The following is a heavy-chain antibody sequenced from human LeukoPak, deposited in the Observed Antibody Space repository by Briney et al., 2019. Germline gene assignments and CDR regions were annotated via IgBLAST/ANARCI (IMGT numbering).Heavy chain of an antibody. CDR1: GFTFRSYE. D-gene: IGHD3-22*01. Sequence: SGGSLRLSCAASGFTFRSYEVHWVRQAPGKGLAWVSYISSSGSIIYYADSVRGRFTISRDNAKNSLFLQMNSLRAEDTAVYYCARANYDRSTYYYFDYWGQGTLVTVSS. V-gene: IGHV3-48*03. CDR3: ARANYDRSTYYYFDY. J-gene: IGHJ4*02. CDR2: ISSSGSII.